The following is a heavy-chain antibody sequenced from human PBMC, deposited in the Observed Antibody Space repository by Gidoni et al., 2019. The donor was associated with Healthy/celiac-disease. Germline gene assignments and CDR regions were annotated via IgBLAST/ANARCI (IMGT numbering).Heavy chain of an antibody. CDR1: GGSISSSSYY. CDR3: ATGSGTTPHYY. V-gene: IGHV4-39*01. Sequence: QLQLQESGPGLVKPSETLSLTCTVSGGSISSSSYYWGWIRQPPGKGLEWIGSLYYSGSTYYNPALKSRGTTSVDTSKNQFSLKLSSLTAADTAVYYCATGSGTTPHYYWGQGTLVTVSS. J-gene: IGHJ4*02. CDR2: LYYSGST. D-gene: IGHD3-10*01.